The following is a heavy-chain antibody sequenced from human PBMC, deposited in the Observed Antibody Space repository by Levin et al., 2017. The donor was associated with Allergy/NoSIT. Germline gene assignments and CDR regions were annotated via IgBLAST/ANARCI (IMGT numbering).Heavy chain of an antibody. V-gene: IGHV1-2*06. CDR1: GFTFTENY. D-gene: IGHD6-25*01. CDR3: TASPRERLSDDTGGWFDP. CDR2: INLNSGAT. J-gene: IGHJ5*02. Sequence: ASVKVSCKSSGFTFTENYVHWVRQAPGQGLEWTGRINLNSGATNYAQKFQGRVTVTRDTSVSTAYLDLRSLESDDTAVYYCTASPRERLSDDTGGWFDPWGQGTLVTVSS.